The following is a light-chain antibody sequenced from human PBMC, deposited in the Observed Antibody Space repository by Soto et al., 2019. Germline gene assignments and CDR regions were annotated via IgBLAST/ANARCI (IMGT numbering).Light chain of an antibody. Sequence: QSALTQPASVSGSPGQSITISCTGTNSDIGGYNYVSWYQQHPGKAPKLMIYEVSNRPSGVSFRFSGSKSGNTASLTISGLQSEDEADYYCAAWDDSLNGWVFGGGTKLTVL. V-gene: IGLV2-14*01. CDR3: AAWDDSLNGWV. J-gene: IGLJ3*02. CDR2: EVS. CDR1: NSDIGGYNY.